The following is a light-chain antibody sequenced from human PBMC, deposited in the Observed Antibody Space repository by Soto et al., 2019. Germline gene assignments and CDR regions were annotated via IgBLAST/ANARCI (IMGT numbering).Light chain of an antibody. CDR3: QSYDNSLSHVV. V-gene: IGLV1-40*01. Sequence: QSVLTQPPSVSGAPGQRVTIPCTGSSSNIGSFYDVHWYQQLPGTVPKLLIYGDNNRPSGVPDRFSGSKSVTSASLAITGLQPEDEADYYGQSYDNSLSHVVFGGGTKLTVL. CDR2: GDN. J-gene: IGLJ2*01. CDR1: SSNIGSFYD.